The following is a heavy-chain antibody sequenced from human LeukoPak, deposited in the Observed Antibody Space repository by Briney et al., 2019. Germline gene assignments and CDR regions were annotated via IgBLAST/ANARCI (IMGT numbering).Heavy chain of an antibody. CDR2: ISSSGSTI. CDR1: GFTFSSYW. J-gene: IGHJ4*02. V-gene: IGHV3-11*01. Sequence: GGSLRLSCAASGFTFSSYWMSWIRQAPGKGLEWVSYISSSGSTIYYADSVKGRFTISRDNAKNSLYLQMNSLRAEDTAVYYCARAPYSSSWIDYWGQGTLVTVSS. D-gene: IGHD6-13*01. CDR3: ARAPYSSSWIDY.